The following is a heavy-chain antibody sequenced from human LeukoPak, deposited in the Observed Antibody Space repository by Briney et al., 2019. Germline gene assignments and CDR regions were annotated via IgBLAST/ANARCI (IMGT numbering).Heavy chain of an antibody. CDR3: ARGLDPIPCDY. J-gene: IGHJ4*02. CDR1: GGSISRGGYY. D-gene: IGHD3-16*01. V-gene: IGHV4-31*03. Sequence: SETLSLTCTVSGGSISRGGYYWNWIRQPPGKGLEWIGCIYFSGRPYYNPSLTSRVTISLDTSKTQFSLNLTSVTAADTAVYHCARGLDPIPCDYWGQGTLVTVSS. CDR2: IYFSGRP.